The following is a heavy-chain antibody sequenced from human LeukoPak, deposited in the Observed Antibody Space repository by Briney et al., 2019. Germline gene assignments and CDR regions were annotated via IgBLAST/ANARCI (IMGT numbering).Heavy chain of an antibody. CDR1: GYSFSSGYY. CDR3: AREATQLWLPIGNFDY. J-gene: IGHJ4*02. CDR2: TYTSGST. D-gene: IGHD5-18*01. V-gene: IGHV4-38-2*02. Sequence: PSETLSLTCAVSGYSFSSGYYWGWIRQPAGKGLEWIGRTYTSGSTNYNPSLKSRVTISVDTSKNQFSLKLSSVTAADTAVYYCAREATQLWLPIGNFDYWGQGTLVTVSS.